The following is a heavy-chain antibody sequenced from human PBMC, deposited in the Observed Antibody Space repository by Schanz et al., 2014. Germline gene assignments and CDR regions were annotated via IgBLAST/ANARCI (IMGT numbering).Heavy chain of an antibody. CDR1: GFIFTGYF. D-gene: IGHD3-10*01. CDR2: LNPATGGA. CDR3: ARDWGQGYFGSPGP. V-gene: IGHV1-2*06. Sequence: QEQLVQSGAVVKKPGDSVTVSCKVSGFIFTGYFMHWIRQAPGKGLEWMGRLNPATGGANFADKFQGRVALTSDRXTXXFAMELTSLPSDDTAAYYCARDWGQGYFGSPGPWGQGTLVTVSS. J-gene: IGHJ5*02.